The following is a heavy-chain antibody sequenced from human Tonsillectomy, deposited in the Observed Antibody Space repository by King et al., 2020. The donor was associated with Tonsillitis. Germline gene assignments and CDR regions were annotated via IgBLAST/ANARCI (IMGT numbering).Heavy chain of an antibody. CDR1: GFTFSSYW. CDR2: IKNEGSSI. V-gene: IGHV3-74*01. J-gene: IGHJ3*02. CDR3: ARGKWGAPDVFDI. Sequence: VQLVESGGGLVQPGGSLRLSCAASGFTFSSYWMHWVRQAPGKGLVWVSRIKNEGSSISYADSVKGRFTISRDSAKNTLYLKMNSLRAEDTATYYCARGKWGAPDVFDIWGKGTMVTVSS. D-gene: IGHD1-26*01.